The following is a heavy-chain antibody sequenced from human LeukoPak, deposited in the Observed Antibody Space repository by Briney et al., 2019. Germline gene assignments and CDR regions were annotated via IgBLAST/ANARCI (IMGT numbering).Heavy chain of an antibody. Sequence: GGSLRLSCAVSGFTFSTYAMNWVRQAPGKGLEWVAKIKKDGSEKYYVDSVKGRFTISRDNAKTSLYLQMNSLRAEDTAVYYCARDLSGVTGYTYGRGIDYWGQGTLVTVSS. V-gene: IGHV3-7*01. CDR2: IKKDGSEK. CDR1: GFTFSTYA. CDR3: ARDLSGVTGYTYGRGIDY. D-gene: IGHD5-18*01. J-gene: IGHJ4*02.